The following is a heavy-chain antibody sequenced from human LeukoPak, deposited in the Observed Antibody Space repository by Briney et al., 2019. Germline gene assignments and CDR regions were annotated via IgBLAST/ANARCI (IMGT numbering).Heavy chain of an antibody. Sequence: SVKVSCKASGGTFSSYTISWVRQAPGQGLEWMGRIIPILGIANYAQKFQGRVTITADESTSTAYMELSSLRSEDTAVYYCARDSEDDFWSGYSDYWGQGTLVTVSS. CDR3: ARDSEDDFWSGYSDY. V-gene: IGHV1-69*04. CDR2: IIPILGIA. J-gene: IGHJ4*02. D-gene: IGHD3-3*01. CDR1: GGTFSSYT.